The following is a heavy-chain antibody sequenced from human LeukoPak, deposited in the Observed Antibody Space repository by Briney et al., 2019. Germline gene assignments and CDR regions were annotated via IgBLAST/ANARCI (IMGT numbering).Heavy chain of an antibody. Sequence: GGSLRLSCAASGFTFSSYAMHWVRQAPGKGLEWVAVTSYDGSNKYYADSVKGRFTISRDNSKNTLYLQINSLRAEDTAVYYCARDLVVATIEVFDPWGQGTLVTVSS. D-gene: IGHD5-12*01. CDR1: GFTFSSYA. V-gene: IGHV3-30*04. J-gene: IGHJ5*02. CDR3: ARDLVVATIEVFDP. CDR2: TSYDGSNK.